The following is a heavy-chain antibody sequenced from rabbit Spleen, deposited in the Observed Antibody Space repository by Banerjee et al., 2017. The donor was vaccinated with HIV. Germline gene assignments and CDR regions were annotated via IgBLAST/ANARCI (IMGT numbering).Heavy chain of an antibody. D-gene: IGHD6-1*01. CDR1: GFSFSSSYV. J-gene: IGHJ4*01. CDR3: ARTDSANSYAPNL. Sequence: QEQLEESGGDLVKPEGSLTLTCTASGFSFSSSYVMCWVRQAPGKGLEWIACIYGGPSGGTAYSSWAKGRFTISKTSSTTVTLQMTSLTAADTATYFCARTDSANSYAPNLWGPGTLVTVS. CDR2: IYGGPSGGT. V-gene: IGHV1S45*01.